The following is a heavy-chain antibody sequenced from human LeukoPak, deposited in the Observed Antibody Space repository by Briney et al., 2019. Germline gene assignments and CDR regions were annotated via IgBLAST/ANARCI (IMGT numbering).Heavy chain of an antibody. Sequence: PSETLSLTYAVYGGSFSGYYWSWIRQPPGKGLEWIGEINHSGSTNYNPSLKSRVTISVDTSKNQFSLKLSSVAAADTAVYYCARLYYYGPGSYYKFSPPKDYWGQGTLVTVSS. CDR3: ARLYYYGPGSYYKFSPPKDY. V-gene: IGHV4-34*01. J-gene: IGHJ4*02. CDR1: GGSFSGYY. D-gene: IGHD3-10*01. CDR2: INHSGST.